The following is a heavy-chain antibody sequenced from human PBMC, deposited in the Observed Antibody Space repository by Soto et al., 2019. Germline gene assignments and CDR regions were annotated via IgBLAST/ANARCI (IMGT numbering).Heavy chain of an antibody. CDR3: ASLGYYYGSGSHGAFDY. D-gene: IGHD3-10*01. CDR2: IKQDGSEK. Sequence: EVQLVESGGGLVQPGGSLRLSCAASGFTFSSYWMSWVRQAPGKGLEWVANIKQDGSEKYYVDSVKGRFTISRDNAKNSLYLQMNSLRAEDTAVYYCASLGYYYGSGSHGAFDYWGQGTLVTVSS. J-gene: IGHJ4*02. CDR1: GFTFSSYW. V-gene: IGHV3-7*03.